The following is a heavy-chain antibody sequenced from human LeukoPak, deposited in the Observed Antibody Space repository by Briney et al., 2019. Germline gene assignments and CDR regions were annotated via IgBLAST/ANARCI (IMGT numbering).Heavy chain of an antibody. CDR2: IYSAGGRT. CDR3: ARGRCELLGPGDY. D-gene: IGHD1-26*01. Sequence: PLGSLRLSCAASGFTLTSFRIHSVRHAPGKGLWCVSRIYSAGGRTTYADSVKGRFTISRDSAMNTLSLHINRLRAEDTAVYYWARGRCELLGPGDYWGQGTLVAV. V-gene: IGHV3-74*03. J-gene: IGHJ4*02. CDR1: GFTLTSFR.